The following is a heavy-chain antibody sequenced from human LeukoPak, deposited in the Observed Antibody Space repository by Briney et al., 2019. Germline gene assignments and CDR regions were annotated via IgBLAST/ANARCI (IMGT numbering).Heavy chain of an antibody. D-gene: IGHD6-6*01. Sequence: GGSLRLSCAASGFTFSSYEMNWVRQAPGKGLEWVSYIRSSGSTTYSEDSVRGRFTITRDNAKNSLYLQMNSLRTDDTAVYYCAMGLSGSSSPLYPFDSWGQGALVTVSS. J-gene: IGHJ4*02. CDR2: IRSSGSTT. CDR1: GFTFSSYE. V-gene: IGHV3-48*03. CDR3: AMGLSGSSSPLYPFDS.